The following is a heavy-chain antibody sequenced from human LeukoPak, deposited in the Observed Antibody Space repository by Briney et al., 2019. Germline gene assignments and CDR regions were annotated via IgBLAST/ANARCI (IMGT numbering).Heavy chain of an antibody. CDR3: AKAEKVVPAAVDY. CDR2: ISGSGGST. V-gene: IGHV3-23*01. J-gene: IGHJ4*02. D-gene: IGHD2-2*01. Sequence: GGSLRLSCAASGFTFSSYWMHWVRQAPGKGLEWVSAISGSGGSTYYADSVKGRFTISRDNSKNTLYLQMNSLRAEDTAVYYCAKAEKVVPAAVDYWGQGTLVTVSS. CDR1: GFTFSSYW.